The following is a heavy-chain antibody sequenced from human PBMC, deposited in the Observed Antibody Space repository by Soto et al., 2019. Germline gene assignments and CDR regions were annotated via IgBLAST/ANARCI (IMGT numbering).Heavy chain of an antibody. D-gene: IGHD3-9*01. V-gene: IGHV4-4*07. Sequence: QVQLQESGPGLVKTSETLSLSCSVSGASLRRNYWNWIRQSAGKRLEWIGRLYPSGGANYNPSLKIRGTMSIDTAKNQFSLALMSVAAADTAVYYCAREDDVLTCFPIWGQGIRVTVSS. CDR1: GASLRRNY. CDR3: AREDDVLTCFPI. CDR2: LYPSGGA. J-gene: IGHJ4*02.